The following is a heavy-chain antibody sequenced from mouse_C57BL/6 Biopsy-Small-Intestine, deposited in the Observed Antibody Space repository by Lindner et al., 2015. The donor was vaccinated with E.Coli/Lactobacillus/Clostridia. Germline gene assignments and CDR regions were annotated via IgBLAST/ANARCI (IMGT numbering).Heavy chain of an antibody. CDR1: GYAFSTYW. J-gene: IGHJ1*03. V-gene: IGHV1-82*01. CDR2: IFPGDGDT. CDR3: ARSGGNYGWYFDV. D-gene: IGHD2-1*01. Sequence: VQLQESGPELVKPGASVKISCQASGYAFSTYWMNWVKQRPGKGLEWIGRIFPGDGDTNYNGKSKGKATLTADKSSSTAYMQLSSLTSEDSAVYFCARSGGNYGWYFDVWGTGTTVTVSS.